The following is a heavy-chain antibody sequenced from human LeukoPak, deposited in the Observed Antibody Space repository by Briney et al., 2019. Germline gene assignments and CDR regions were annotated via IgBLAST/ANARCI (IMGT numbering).Heavy chain of an antibody. CDR2: INPNSGGT. V-gene: IGHV1-2*02. CDR3: AREHERTNWFDP. J-gene: IGHJ5*02. Sequence: ASVKVSCKASGYTFTGYYMHWVRQAPGQGLEWMGWINPNSGGTNYAQKFQGRVTMTRDTSISTAYMELSRLRSDDTAVYYCAREHERTNWFDPWGQGTLVTVSS. CDR1: GYTFTGYY.